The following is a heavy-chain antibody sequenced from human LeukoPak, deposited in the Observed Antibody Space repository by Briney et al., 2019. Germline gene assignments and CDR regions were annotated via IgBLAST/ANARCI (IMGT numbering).Heavy chain of an antibody. CDR2: ISYDGSNK. J-gene: IGHJ4*02. CDR1: GFTFSSYA. D-gene: IGHD6-19*01. CDR3: AKDRVAVAGLDDY. V-gene: IGHV3-30*04. Sequence: GGSLRLSCAASGFTFSSYAMHWVRQAPGKGLEWVAVISYDGSNKYYADSVKGRFTISRDNSKNTLYLQMNSLRAEDTAVYYCAKDRVAVAGLDDYWGQGTLVTVSS.